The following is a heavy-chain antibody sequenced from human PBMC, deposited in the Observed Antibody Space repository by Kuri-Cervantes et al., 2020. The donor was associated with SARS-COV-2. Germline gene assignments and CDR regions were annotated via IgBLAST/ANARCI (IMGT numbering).Heavy chain of an antibody. V-gene: IGHV2-5*01. D-gene: IGHD4-11*01. Sequence: SGPTLVKPTQTLTLTCTFSGFSLSTSGEGVGWIRQPPGKALEWLALIYWNDDKRYSPSLKSRLTITKDTSKNQVVLTMTNMDPVDTATYYFAHGTVTTSRKYYFDYWGQGTLVTVSS. J-gene: IGHJ4*02. CDR2: IYWNDDK. CDR1: GFSLSTSGEG. CDR3: AHGTVTTSRKYYFDY.